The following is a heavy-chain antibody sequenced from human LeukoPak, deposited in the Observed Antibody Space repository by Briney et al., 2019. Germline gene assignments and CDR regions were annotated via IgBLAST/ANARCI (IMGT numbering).Heavy chain of an antibody. CDR3: AIENPQGGSDY. CDR1: GFTLSGYL. V-gene: IGHV3-64*01. D-gene: IGHD5-12*01. CDR2: ISPDGGST. Sequence: GGSLRLSCAASGFTLSGYLMHWVRQAPGKGPESVSAISPDGGSTYYANSVKGRFTISRDNSKNTLYLQMGSLTTEDMAVYYCAIENPQGGSDYWGQGTLVTVSS. J-gene: IGHJ4*02.